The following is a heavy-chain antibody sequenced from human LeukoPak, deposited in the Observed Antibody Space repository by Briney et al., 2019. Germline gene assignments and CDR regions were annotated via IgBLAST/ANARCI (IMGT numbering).Heavy chain of an antibody. CDR2: ISGSGGST. CDR3: AKDLIVVVIPYYFDY. J-gene: IGHJ4*02. V-gene: IGHV3-23*01. D-gene: IGHD3-22*01. Sequence: GGSLRLSCAASGFNFSRYAMSWVRQAPGKGLEWGSAISGSGGSTYYADSVKGRFTISRDNSKNTLYLQMNSLRAESSAVYDCAKDLIVVVIPYYFDYWGQGTLVTVSS. CDR1: GFNFSRYA.